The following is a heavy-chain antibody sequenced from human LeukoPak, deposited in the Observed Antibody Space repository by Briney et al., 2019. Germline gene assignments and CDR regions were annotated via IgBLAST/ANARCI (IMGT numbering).Heavy chain of an antibody. CDR2: TYYRSKWYN. CDR3: ARVPYDSSGYYFDY. J-gene: IGHJ4*02. V-gene: IGHV6-1*01. D-gene: IGHD3-22*01. CDR1: GDSFSSNSAA. Sequence: SQTLSLTCAISGDSFSSNSAAWNWIRQSPSRGLEWLGRTYYRSKWYNDYAVSVKSRITINPDTSENQFSLQLNSVTAADTAVYYCARVPYDSSGYYFDYWGQGTLVTVSS.